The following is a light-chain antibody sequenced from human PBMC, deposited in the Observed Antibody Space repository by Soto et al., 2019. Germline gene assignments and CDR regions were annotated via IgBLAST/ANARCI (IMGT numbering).Light chain of an antibody. V-gene: IGKV3-20*01. J-gene: IGKJ4*01. CDR2: GAS. CDR3: QQFGVSPT. Sequence: EIVLTQSPGTLSLSPGERATLSCRASQTISDTFLAWYQQKPGQAPRLLIYGASSRATDIPDRFSGTGSGTDFTLTIDRLEHEDFAVYYCQQFGVSPTFGGGTKVEIK. CDR1: QTISDTF.